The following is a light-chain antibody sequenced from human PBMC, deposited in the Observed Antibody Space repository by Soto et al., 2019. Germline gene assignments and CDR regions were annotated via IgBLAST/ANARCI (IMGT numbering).Light chain of an antibody. Sequence: EIVLTQSPGTLSLSPGETATLSCRASQSLTSSYLAWYQQRPGQAPSLLIYGVSSRATGIPDRFSGSGSGTDFTLTISSLQPDDFATYYCQQYNNYWTFGQGTKVDIK. CDR2: GVS. CDR3: QQYNNYWT. CDR1: QSLTSSY. J-gene: IGKJ1*01. V-gene: IGKV3-20*01.